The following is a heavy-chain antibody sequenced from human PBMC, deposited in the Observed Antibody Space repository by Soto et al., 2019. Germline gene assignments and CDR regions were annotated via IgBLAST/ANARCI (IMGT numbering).Heavy chain of an antibody. Sequence: QVQVVESGGGVVQPGRSLRLSCAASGFAFSDVGMHWVRQAPGKGLEWVAVIWHDGKNKDYADYAKSRFTISRDTSRNILYLEMNSLRVEYTAVYYCARDPGQDEAMDYWGQGTLVTVSS. CDR3: ARDPGQDEAMDY. J-gene: IGHJ4*02. CDR2: IWHDGKNK. CDR1: GFAFSDVG. V-gene: IGHV3-33*01.